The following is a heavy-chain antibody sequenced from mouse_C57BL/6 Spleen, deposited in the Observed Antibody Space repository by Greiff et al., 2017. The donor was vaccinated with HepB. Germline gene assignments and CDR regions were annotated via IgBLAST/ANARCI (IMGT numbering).Heavy chain of an antibody. Sequence: VQLQQSGPELVKPGASVKISCKASGYAFSSSWMNWVKQRPGKGLEWIGRIYPGDGDTNYNGKFKGKATLTAEKSSSTAYMQLSSLTSEDAAVYFGAREDSNYGGLFDYWGQGTTLTVSS. CDR1: GYAFSSSW. J-gene: IGHJ2*01. D-gene: IGHD2-5*01. CDR2: IYPGDGDT. CDR3: AREDSNYGGLFDY. V-gene: IGHV1-82*01.